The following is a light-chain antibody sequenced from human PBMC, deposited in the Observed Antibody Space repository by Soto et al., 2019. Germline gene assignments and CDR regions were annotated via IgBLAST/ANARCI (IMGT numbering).Light chain of an antibody. CDR2: VAS. V-gene: IGKV1-39*01. CDR3: QQTFSPPYT. J-gene: IGKJ2*01. Sequence: DIQMTQSLSSLSASVGDTVTITCRASQSISNSLSWYQQKPGKAPKFLIYVASTLQRGVTSRFSGSGSGTDFTLAISSLQAEDVATYYCQQTFSPPYTFGQGTKLEIK. CDR1: QSISNS.